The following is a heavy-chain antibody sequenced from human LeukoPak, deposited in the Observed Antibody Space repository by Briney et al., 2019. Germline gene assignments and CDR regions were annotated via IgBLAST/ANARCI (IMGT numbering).Heavy chain of an antibody. CDR1: GFTFSSYS. CDR3: ARDRPSSGWYGELDY. J-gene: IGHJ4*02. V-gene: IGHV3-21*01. D-gene: IGHD6-19*01. Sequence: GGSLRLSCAASGFTFSSYSMNWVRQAPGKGLEWDSCISSSSSYIYYADPVKGRFTISRDNAKNSLYLQMNSLRAEDTAVYYCARDRPSSGWYGELDYWGQGTLVTVSS. CDR2: ISSSSSYI.